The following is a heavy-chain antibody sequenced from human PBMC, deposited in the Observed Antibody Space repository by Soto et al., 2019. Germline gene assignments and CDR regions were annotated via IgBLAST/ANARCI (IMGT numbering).Heavy chain of an antibody. CDR1: GFTFSSYA. J-gene: IGHJ6*02. D-gene: IGHD1-20*01. V-gene: IGHV3-23*01. CDR2: ISGSGGST. CDR3: AKDRYLYYYYGVDV. Sequence: EVQLLESGGGLVQPGGSLRLSCAASGFTFSSYAMSWVRQAPGKGLEWVSAISGSGGSTYYADSVKGRFTISRDNSKNTLYLQMNSLRAEDTALYYCAKDRYLYYYYGVDVWGQGTTVTVSS.